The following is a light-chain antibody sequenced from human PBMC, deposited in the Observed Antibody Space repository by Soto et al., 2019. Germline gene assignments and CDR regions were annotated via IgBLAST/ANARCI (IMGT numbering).Light chain of an antibody. V-gene: IGLV1-40*01. J-gene: IGLJ3*02. Sequence: QSVLTQPPSVTGAPGQRVTISCTWNNSNIGNAYGVHWYQQFPGTAPRLLTYGDNNRPSGVPDRFSGSKSGTSASLAITGLQAEDEAEYYCQSYDTSRFGLMFGGGTKLTVL. CDR3: QSYDTSRFGLM. CDR2: GDN. CDR1: NSNIGNAYG.